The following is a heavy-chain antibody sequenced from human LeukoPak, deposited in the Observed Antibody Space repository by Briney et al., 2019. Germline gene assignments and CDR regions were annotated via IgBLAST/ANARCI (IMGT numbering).Heavy chain of an antibody. CDR3: ARGGTIKNGMDV. D-gene: IGHD1-14*01. CDR2: VYYSGST. Sequence: ASETLSLTCTVSGGSISTYYWSWIRQPPGKRLEWIGYVYYSGSTNYNPSLESRVTISVDTSKNQFSLMLSSVTAADTAVYYCARGGTIKNGMDVWGQGTTVTVSS. J-gene: IGHJ6*02. CDR1: GGSISTYY. V-gene: IGHV4-59*01.